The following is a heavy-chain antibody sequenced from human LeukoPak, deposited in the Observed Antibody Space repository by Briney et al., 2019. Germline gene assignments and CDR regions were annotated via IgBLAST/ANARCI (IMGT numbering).Heavy chain of an antibody. CDR3: ARGLIIGNWFDS. CDR1: GYTFTSYG. J-gene: IGHJ5*01. Sequence: VASVKVSCKASGYTFTSYGISWVRQATGQGLEWMGWMNPNSGNTGYAQKFQGRVTITRNTSISTAYMELSSLRSEDTAVYYCARGLIIGNWFDSWGQGTLVTVSS. CDR2: MNPNSGNT. V-gene: IGHV1-8*03. D-gene: IGHD2-8*01.